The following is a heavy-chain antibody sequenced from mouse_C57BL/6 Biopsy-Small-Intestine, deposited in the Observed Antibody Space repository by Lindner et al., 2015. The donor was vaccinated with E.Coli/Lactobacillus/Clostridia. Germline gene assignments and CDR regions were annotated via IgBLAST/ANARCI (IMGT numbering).Heavy chain of an antibody. CDR1: GYTFANYW. CDR2: IYPGGDFT. D-gene: IGHD3-1*01. V-gene: IGHV1-63*02. Sequence: VQLQESGAELVRPGTSVKMSCKAAGYTFANYWIGWVKQRPGHGLEWIGDIYPGGDFTNYNQKFKDKATLTADKSSSAAYMQLSSLTSEDSAVYYCARTARASIYYAMDYWGQGTSVTVSS. J-gene: IGHJ4*01. CDR3: ARTARASIYYAMDY.